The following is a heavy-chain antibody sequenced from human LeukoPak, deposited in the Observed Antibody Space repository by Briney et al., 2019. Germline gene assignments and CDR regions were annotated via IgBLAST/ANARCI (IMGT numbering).Heavy chain of an antibody. CDR3: ARRLTQYDCFDP. CDR2: IHYSGST. J-gene: IGHJ5*02. V-gene: IGHV4-39*01. Sequence: SETLSLTCTVSGGSISSNRYYWGWIRQPPGKGLEWIGNIHYSGSTYYNPSLKTRVTISEDTSKNQFSLHLNSVTPEDTAVYYCARRLTQYDCFDPWGQGILVTVSS. CDR1: GGSISSNRYY. D-gene: IGHD2-2*01.